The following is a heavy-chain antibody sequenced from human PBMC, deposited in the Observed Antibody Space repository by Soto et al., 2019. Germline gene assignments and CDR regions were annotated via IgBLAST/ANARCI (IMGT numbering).Heavy chain of an antibody. Sequence: QVQLVQSGAEEKKPGASVKVSCKASGYTFTSYAMHWVRQAPGQRLEWMGWINAGNGNTKYSQKFQGRVTITRDTPASTAYRERSSLRFEDTAVYYCARARTVTSLDYGGQEPLFTVSS. CDR1: GYTFTSYA. CDR2: INAGNGNT. J-gene: IGHJ4*02. CDR3: ARARTVTSLDY. V-gene: IGHV1-3*05. D-gene: IGHD4-17*01.